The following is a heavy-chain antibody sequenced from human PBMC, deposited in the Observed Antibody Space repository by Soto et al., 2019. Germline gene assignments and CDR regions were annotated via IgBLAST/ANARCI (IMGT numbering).Heavy chain of an antibody. D-gene: IGHD3-9*01. CDR3: ARHYDILTGYYTPLEY. CDR2: IYYSGST. J-gene: IGHJ4*02. V-gene: IGHV4-61*05. CDR1: CGSISSSSYY. Sequence: SETLSLTCTVSCGSISSSSYYWGWIRQPPGKGLEWIGYIYYSGSTNYNPSLKSRVTISVDTSKNQFSLKLTSVTAADTAVYYCARHYDILTGYYTPLEYWGQGTLVTVSS.